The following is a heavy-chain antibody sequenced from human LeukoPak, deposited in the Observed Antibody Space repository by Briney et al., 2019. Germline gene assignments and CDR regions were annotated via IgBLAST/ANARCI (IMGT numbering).Heavy chain of an antibody. CDR1: GYTFTGYD. V-gene: IGHV1-8*01. CDR3: ARGGRITMVRGVRYYYYGMDG. CDR2: MNPNSGNR. D-gene: IGHD3-10*01. Sequence: GASVKVSCKASGYTFTGYDINWVRQATGQGLEWMGWMNPNSGNRGYAQKFQGRVTMTRNTSISTAYMELSSLRSEDTAVYYCARGGRITMVRGVRYYYYGMDGWGQGTTVTVSS. J-gene: IGHJ6*02.